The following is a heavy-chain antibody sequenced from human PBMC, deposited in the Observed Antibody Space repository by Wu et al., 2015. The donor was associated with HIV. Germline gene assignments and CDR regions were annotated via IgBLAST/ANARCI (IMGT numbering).Heavy chain of an antibody. Sequence: QVQLVQSGAEVKKPGSSVKVSCKASGGTFNSYAINWVRQAPGQGLEWMGWINPNTGATNYAQKFQGRVSMTRDTSINTAFMELTRLRSDDTALYYCARDQAGYNSGWSPGEAGWFVPWGQGTLVTVPS. CDR2: INPNTGAT. D-gene: IGHD6-19*01. V-gene: IGHV1-2*02. CDR3: ARDQAGYNSGWSPGEAGWFVP. J-gene: IGHJ5*02. CDR1: GGTFNSYA.